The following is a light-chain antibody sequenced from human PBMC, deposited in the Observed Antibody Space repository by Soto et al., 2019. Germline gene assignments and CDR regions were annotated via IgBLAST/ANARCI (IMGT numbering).Light chain of an antibody. J-gene: IGKJ3*01. CDR1: QFVSSGY. V-gene: IGKV3-20*01. CDR3: QQYDGSPRT. Sequence: EILWTQSTGTMSLSPGESGTRLGMAIQFVSSGYLAWYQQKPGQDDRILIYGASIRATGIPDRFSGSGSGTDFTLTITRLEPEDFAVYHCQQYDGSPRTFG. CDR2: GAS.